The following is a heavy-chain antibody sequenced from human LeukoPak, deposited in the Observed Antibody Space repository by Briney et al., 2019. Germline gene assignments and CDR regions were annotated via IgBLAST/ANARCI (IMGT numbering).Heavy chain of an antibody. D-gene: IGHD2-2*01. CDR3: ARRYCSSTSCLLDY. J-gene: IGHJ4*02. CDR2: INPNSGGT. V-gene: IGHV1-2*02. Sequence: ASVKVSCKASGYTFTGHYMHWVRQAPGQGLEWMGWINPNSGGTNYAQKFQGRVTMTRDTSISTAYMELSRLRSDDTAVYYCARRYCSSTSCLLDYWGQGTLVTVSS. CDR1: GYTFTGHY.